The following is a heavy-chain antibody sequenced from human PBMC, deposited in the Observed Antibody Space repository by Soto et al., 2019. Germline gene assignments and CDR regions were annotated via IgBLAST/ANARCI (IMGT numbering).Heavy chain of an antibody. J-gene: IGHJ4*02. D-gene: IGHD3-16*01. V-gene: IGHV1-24*01. Sequence: ASVKVSCKVSGYTLTELSMHWVRQAPGKGLEWMGGFDPEDGETIYAQKFQGRVTMTEDTSTDTAYMELSSLRSEDTAVYYCAVFRSGEFPPNFDYWGQGTLVTVSS. CDR1: GYTLTELS. CDR2: FDPEDGET. CDR3: AVFRSGEFPPNFDY.